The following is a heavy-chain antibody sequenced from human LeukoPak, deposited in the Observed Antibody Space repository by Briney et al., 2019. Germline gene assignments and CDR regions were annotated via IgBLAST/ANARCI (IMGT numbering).Heavy chain of an antibody. J-gene: IGHJ4*02. CDR3: ARAGQQLVAFDY. D-gene: IGHD6-13*01. CDR2: INAGNGNT. Sequence: ASVKVSCKASGYTFTSYAMHWVRQAPGQRLEWMGWINAGNGNTKYSQKSQGRVTITRDTSASTAYMELSSLRSEDTAVYYCARAGQQLVAFDYWGQGTLVTVSS. V-gene: IGHV1-3*01. CDR1: GYTFTSYA.